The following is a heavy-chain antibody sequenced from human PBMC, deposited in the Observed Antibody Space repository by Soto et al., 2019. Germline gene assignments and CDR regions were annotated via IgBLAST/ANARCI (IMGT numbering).Heavy chain of an antibody. D-gene: IGHD3-3*01. Sequence: GGSLRLSCAASGFTFSSYAMSWVRQAPGKGLEWVSAISGSGGSTYYADSVKGRFTISRDNSKNTLYLQMNSLEAGDTAVYYCAKGAYYDFWSGYYPGAFDIWGQGTMVTVSS. CDR2: ISGSGGST. CDR1: GFTFSSYA. V-gene: IGHV3-23*01. J-gene: IGHJ3*02. CDR3: AKGAYYDFWSGYYPGAFDI.